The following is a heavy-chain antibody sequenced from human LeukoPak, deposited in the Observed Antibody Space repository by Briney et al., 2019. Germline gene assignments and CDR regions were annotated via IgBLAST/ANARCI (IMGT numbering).Heavy chain of an antibody. V-gene: IGHV3-74*01. Sequence: GGSLRLSCAASGFTFSSYWMHWARQAPGKGLVWVSRINSDGSSTSYADSVKGRFTISRDNAKNTLYLQMNGLRAEDTAVYYCARDRGWLLPFDYWGQGTLVTVSS. CDR3: ARDRGWLLPFDY. J-gene: IGHJ4*02. CDR2: INSDGSST. D-gene: IGHD5-24*01. CDR1: GFTFSSYW.